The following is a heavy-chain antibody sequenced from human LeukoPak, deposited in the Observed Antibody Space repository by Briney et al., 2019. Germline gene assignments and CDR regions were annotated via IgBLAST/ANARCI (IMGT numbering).Heavy chain of an antibody. CDR3: ATSRVYDCSSTSCYAGY. CDR1: GYTLTELS. CDR2: FDPEDGET. D-gene: IGHD2-2*01. Sequence: GASVKVSCKVSGYTLTELSMHWVRQAPGKGLEWMGGFDPEDGETIYAQKFQGRVIMTEDTSTDTAYMELSSLRSEDTAVYYCATSRVYDCSSTSCYAGYWGQGTLVTVSS. J-gene: IGHJ4*02. V-gene: IGHV1-24*01.